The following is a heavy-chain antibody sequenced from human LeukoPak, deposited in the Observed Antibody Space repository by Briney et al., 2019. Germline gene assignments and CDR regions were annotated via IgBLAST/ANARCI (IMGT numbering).Heavy chain of an antibody. Sequence: PGGSLRLSCAASGFTVSSNYMSWVRQAPGKGLEWVSVIYRGGSTYYADSVKGRFTISRDNSKNTLYLQMNSLRAEDTAVYYCARDEYYYGSGSYSHYYYGMDVWGQGTTVTVSS. CDR2: IYRGGST. D-gene: IGHD3-10*01. CDR3: ARDEYYYGSGSYSHYYYGMDV. J-gene: IGHJ6*02. CDR1: GFTVSSNY. V-gene: IGHV3-53*01.